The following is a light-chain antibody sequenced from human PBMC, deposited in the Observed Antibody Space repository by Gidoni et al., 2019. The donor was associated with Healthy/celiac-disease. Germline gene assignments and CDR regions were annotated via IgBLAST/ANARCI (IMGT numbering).Light chain of an antibody. CDR2: GNS. Sequence: QSVLTQPPSVSGAPGQRGTLSCTGSSANIGAGYDVHWYQQLPGTAPKLLLHGNSNRPSGVPDRFSCSKSCTSASLAISGLQAEDEADYYCQSYDSSLSGLFGGGTKLTVL. V-gene: IGLV1-40*01. CDR1: SANIGAGYD. J-gene: IGLJ2*01. CDR3: QSYDSSLSGL.